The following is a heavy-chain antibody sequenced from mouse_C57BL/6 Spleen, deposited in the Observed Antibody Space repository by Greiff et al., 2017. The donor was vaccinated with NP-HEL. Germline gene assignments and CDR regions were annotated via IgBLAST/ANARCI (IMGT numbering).Heavy chain of an antibody. CDR1: GFTFSSYG. Sequence: EVKLMESGGDLVKPGGSLKLSCAASGFTFSSYGMSWVRQTPDKRLEWVATISSGGSYTYYPDSVKGRFTISRDNAKNTLYLQMSSLKSEDTAMYYCARHKNPDWYFDVWGTGTTVTVSS. V-gene: IGHV5-6*01. J-gene: IGHJ1*03. CDR2: ISSGGSYT. CDR3: ARHKNPDWYFDV.